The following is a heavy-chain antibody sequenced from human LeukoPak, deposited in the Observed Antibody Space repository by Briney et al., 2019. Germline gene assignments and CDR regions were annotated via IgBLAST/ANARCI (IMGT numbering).Heavy chain of an antibody. CDR1: GGSISSSSYY. J-gene: IGHJ5*02. Sequence: SETLSLTCTVSGGSISSSSYYWGWIRQPPGKGLEWIASIYYSGSTNYNPSLKSRVTISVDTSKNQFSLKLSSVTAADTAVYYCARGITMVRGKRRLFEGWFDPWGQGTLVTVSS. V-gene: IGHV4-39*07. CDR2: IYYSGST. D-gene: IGHD3-10*01. CDR3: ARGITMVRGKRRLFEGWFDP.